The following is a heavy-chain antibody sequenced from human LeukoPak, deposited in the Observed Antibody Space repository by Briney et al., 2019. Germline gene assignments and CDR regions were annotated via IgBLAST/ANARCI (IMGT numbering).Heavy chain of an antibody. CDR2: IWYDGSNK. CDR3: ARDRWLGDQGFDY. J-gene: IGHJ4*02. CDR1: GFTFSSYG. Sequence: GGSLRLSCAASGFTFSSYGMHWVRQAPGKGLEWVAVIWYDGSNKYYADSVKGRFTISRDNSKNTLYLQMNSLRAEDTAVYYCARDRWLGDQGFDYWGQGTLVTVSS. D-gene: IGHD2-21*02. V-gene: IGHV3-33*01.